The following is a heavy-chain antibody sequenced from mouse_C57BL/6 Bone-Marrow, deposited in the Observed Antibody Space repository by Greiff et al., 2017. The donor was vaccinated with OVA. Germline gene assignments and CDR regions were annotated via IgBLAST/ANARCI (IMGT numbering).Heavy chain of an antibody. Sequence: EVKLEESGGGLVKPGGSLKLSCAASGFTFSDYGMHWVRQAPEKGLEWVAYISSGSSTIYYADTVKGRFTISRDNAKNTLFLQMTSLRSEDTARYYCAKWRMGFDYWGQGTTLTVSS. CDR3: AKWRMGFDY. V-gene: IGHV5-17*01. CDR2: ISSGSSTI. D-gene: IGHD1-3*01. J-gene: IGHJ2*01. CDR1: GFTFSDYG.